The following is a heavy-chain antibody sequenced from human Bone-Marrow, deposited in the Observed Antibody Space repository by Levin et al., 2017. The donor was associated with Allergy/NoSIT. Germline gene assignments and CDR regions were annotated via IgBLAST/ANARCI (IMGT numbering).Heavy chain of an antibody. Sequence: SETLSLTCAVSGYSISSGYYWGWIRQPPGKGLEWIGSIYHSGSTYYNPSLKSRVTISVDTSKNQFSLKLSSVTAADTAVYYCARVVGVGGYPTGRFDYWGQGTLVTVSS. CDR2: IYHSGST. V-gene: IGHV4-38-2*01. D-gene: IGHD3-22*01. CDR3: ARVVGVGGYPTGRFDY. J-gene: IGHJ4*02. CDR1: GYSISSGYY.